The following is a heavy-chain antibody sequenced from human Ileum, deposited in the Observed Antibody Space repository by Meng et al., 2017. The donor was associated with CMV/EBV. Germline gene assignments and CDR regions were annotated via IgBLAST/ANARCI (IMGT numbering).Heavy chain of an antibody. CDR1: GFTVSSYG. CDR3: TNRYQLLCFDY. V-gene: IGHV3-30*02. Sequence: GESLKISCAASGFTVSSYGMHWVRQAPGKGLEWVAFIWYDGSNKYYADSVKGRFTISRDYSKNTLYLQMNSLRDEDTAVYYYTNRYQLLCFDYWGQGTLVTVSS. CDR2: IWYDGSNK. J-gene: IGHJ4*02. D-gene: IGHD2-2*01.